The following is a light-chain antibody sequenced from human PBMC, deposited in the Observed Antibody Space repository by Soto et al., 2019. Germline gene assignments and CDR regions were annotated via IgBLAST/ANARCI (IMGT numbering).Light chain of an antibody. CDR2: GAA. CDR3: QQYDNSIT. CDR1: QSVSSNN. V-gene: IGKV3-20*01. Sequence: EIVLTPSPGTLSLPPGETANLSCRASQSVSSNNLAWYHQKHGQTPRLLIYGAASRATGIPDRFSGSGSGTDFTLTSSRLEPEDVAVYDCQQYDNSITFGPGTRLEIE. J-gene: IGKJ5*01.